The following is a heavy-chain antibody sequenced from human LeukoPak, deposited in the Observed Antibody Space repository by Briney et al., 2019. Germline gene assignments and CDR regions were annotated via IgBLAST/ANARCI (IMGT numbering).Heavy chain of an antibody. CDR1: GYTFSDYY. Sequence: ASVKVSCKASGYTFSDYYMHWVRQAPGQGLEWMGWINPDSGGTKYAQKFQDRVTMTSDTSISTAYMELRSLRSDDTAVYYCARSLMDYFDYWGQGTLVTVSS. CDR2: INPDSGGT. V-gene: IGHV1-2*02. D-gene: IGHD2-8*01. J-gene: IGHJ4*02. CDR3: ARSLMDYFDY.